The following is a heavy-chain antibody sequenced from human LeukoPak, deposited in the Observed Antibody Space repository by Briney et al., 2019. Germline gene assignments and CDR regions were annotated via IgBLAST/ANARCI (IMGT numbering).Heavy chain of an antibody. CDR1: GGSFSGYY. V-gene: IGHV4-34*01. Sequence: PSETLSLTCAVYGGSFSGYYWRWIRQPPGKGLEWIGEINHSGSTNYNPSLKSRVTISVDTSKNQFSLKLSSVTAADTAVYYCARQRITMVRGVIGREYNWFDPWGQGTLVTVSS. D-gene: IGHD3-10*01. CDR2: INHSGST. J-gene: IGHJ5*02. CDR3: ARQRITMVRGVIGREYNWFDP.